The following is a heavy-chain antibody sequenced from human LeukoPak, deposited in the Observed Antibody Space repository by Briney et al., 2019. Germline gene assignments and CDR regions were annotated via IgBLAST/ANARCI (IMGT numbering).Heavy chain of an antibody. V-gene: IGHV3-23*01. CDR3: ANTPSKWEIAAAGTSHPDY. D-gene: IGHD6-13*01. CDR1: GFTFSSYA. J-gene: IGHJ4*02. Sequence: PGGSLRLSCAASGFTFSSYAMSWVRQAPGKGLEWVSAISGSGGSTYYADSVKGRFTISRDNSKNTLYLQMNSLRAEDTAVYYCANTPSKWEIAAAGTSHPDYWGQGTLVTVSS. CDR2: ISGSGGST.